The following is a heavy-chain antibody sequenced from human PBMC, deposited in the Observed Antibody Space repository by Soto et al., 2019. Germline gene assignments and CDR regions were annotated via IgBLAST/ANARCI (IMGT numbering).Heavy chain of an antibody. D-gene: IGHD3-22*01. J-gene: IGHJ6*02. Sequence: GGSRRLSCAASGFTFRSYSINWVRQAPWKWLEWVSYISSSSSTIYYADSVKGRFNISRDNAKNSLYLQMNSLRDEDTAVYYCARSLGTMIVAVSAYYYYYGMDVWGQGTTVTVSS. V-gene: IGHV3-48*02. CDR3: ARSLGTMIVAVSAYYYYYGMDV. CDR2: ISSSSSTI. CDR1: GFTFRSYS.